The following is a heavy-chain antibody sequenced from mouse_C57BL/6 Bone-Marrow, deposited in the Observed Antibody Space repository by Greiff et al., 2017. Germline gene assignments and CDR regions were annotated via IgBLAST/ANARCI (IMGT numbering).Heavy chain of an antibody. V-gene: IGHV5-4*03. CDR1: GFTFSSYA. CDR3: GRVLLYYYAMDY. CDR2: ISDGGSYT. Sequence: EVKLVESGGGLVKPGGSLKLSCAASGFTFSSYAMSWVRQTPEKRLEWVATISDGGSYTYYPDNVKGRFTISRDNAKNNLYLQMSHLKSEDTAMYYCGRVLLYYYAMDYWGQGTSVTVSS. J-gene: IGHJ4*01.